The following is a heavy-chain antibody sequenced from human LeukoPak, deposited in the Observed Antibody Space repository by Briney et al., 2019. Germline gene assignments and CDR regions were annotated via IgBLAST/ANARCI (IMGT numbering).Heavy chain of an antibody. CDR2: IIPIFGTA. CDR3: ARENSSGPPRYYFDY. D-gene: IGHD3-22*01. Sequence: SVKVSCKASGGTFSSYAISWVRQAPGQGLEWMGGIIPIFGTANYAQKFQGRVTITADESTSTPYMELSSLRSEDTAVYYCARENSSGPPRYYFDYWGQGTLVTVSS. CDR1: GGTFSSYA. J-gene: IGHJ4*02. V-gene: IGHV1-69*13.